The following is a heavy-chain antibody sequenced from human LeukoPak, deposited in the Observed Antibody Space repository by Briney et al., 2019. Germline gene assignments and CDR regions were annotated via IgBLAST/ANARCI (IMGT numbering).Heavy chain of an antibody. CDR2: IYTSGST. CDR3: AREEYSGSSRQYYMDV. Sequence: PSETLSLTCTVSGGSISTSNYYWSWIRQPAGKGLEWIGRIYTSGSTNYNPSLKSRVTISVDTSKNQFSLKLSSVTAADTAVYYCAREEYSGSSRQYYMDVWGKGTTVTISS. CDR1: GGSISTSNYY. J-gene: IGHJ6*03. V-gene: IGHV4-61*02. D-gene: IGHD6-13*01.